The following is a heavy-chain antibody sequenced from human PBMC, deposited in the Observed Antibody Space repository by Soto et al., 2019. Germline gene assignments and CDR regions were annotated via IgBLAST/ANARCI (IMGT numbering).Heavy chain of an antibody. CDR3: ARVVPAAPPGVVVVVAARGWFDP. CDR2: IIPIFGTA. CDR1: RGTFSSYA. Sequence: SVKVSCKASRGTFSSYAISWVRQAPGQGLEWMGGIIPIFGTANYAQKFQGRVTITADKSTSTAYMELSSLRSEDTAVYYCARVVPAAPPGVVVVVAARGWFDPWGQGTLVTVSS. J-gene: IGHJ5*02. D-gene: IGHD2-15*01. V-gene: IGHV1-69*06.